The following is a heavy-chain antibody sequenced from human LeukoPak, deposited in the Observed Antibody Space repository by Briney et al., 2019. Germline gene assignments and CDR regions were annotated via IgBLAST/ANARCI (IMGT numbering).Heavy chain of an antibody. Sequence: PSETLSLTCAVYGGSFSGYYWGWIRQPPGEGLEWIGSIYYSGSTYYNPSLKSRVTISVDTSKNQFSLKLSSVTAADTAVYYCARGIGYCSSTSCYYYFDYWGQGTLVTVSS. V-gene: IGHV4-34*01. CDR2: IYYSGST. CDR3: ARGIGYCSSTSCYYYFDY. CDR1: GGSFSGYY. D-gene: IGHD2-2*01. J-gene: IGHJ4*02.